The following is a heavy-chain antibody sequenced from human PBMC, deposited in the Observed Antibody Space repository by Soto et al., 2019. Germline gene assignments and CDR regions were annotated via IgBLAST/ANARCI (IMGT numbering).Heavy chain of an antibody. D-gene: IGHD1-26*01. CDR3: TQIYGSGSWGWYFHS. V-gene: IGHV2-5*02. CDR2: IFWDKNA. Sequence: QITLKESGPSLVRPTETLTLTCTFSGFSLITGVGVGWVRQPPGKALEWLAVIFWDKNAYYSPSLQTRVTISKDPPEDQVAHTLTNVDSEGTATYFCTQIYGSGSWGWYFHSWGQGTLVTVSS. J-gene: IGHJ4*02. CDR1: GFSLITGVG.